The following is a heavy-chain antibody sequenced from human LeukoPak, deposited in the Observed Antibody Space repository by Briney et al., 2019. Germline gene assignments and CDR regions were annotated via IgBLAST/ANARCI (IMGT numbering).Heavy chain of an antibody. D-gene: IGHD2-2*01. CDR2: INHSGST. CDR3: ARTRPKAIVVVPAAIHRRGWFDP. Sequence: ASETLSLTCAVYGGSFSGYYWSWIRQPPGKGLEWIGEINHSGSTNYNPSLKSRVTISVDTSKNQFSLKLSSVTAADTAVYYCARTRPKAIVVVPAAIHRRGWFDPWGQGTLVTVSS. V-gene: IGHV4-34*01. J-gene: IGHJ5*02. CDR1: GGSFSGYY.